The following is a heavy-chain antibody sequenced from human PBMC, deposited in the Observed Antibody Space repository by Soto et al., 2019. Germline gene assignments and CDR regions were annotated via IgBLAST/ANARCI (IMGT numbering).Heavy chain of an antibody. CDR1: GATFRSYA. CDR2: ISPIFGST. V-gene: IGHV1-69*01. D-gene: IGHD4-17*01. CDR3: AGDYGVYDWYGMDV. J-gene: IGHJ6*02. Sequence: VQLVQSGAEVKKPGSSVKVSCRGSGATFRSYAFTWVRQAPGQGLEWMGGISPIFGSTIYARQFQGRVTITADDSASTAYMELNSLSSEDTAVYYCAGDYGVYDWYGMDVWGQGTTVTVSS.